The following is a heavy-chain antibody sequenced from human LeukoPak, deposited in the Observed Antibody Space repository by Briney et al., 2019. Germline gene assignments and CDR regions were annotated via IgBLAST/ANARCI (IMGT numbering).Heavy chain of an antibody. CDR1: GFSVSGHY. D-gene: IGHD3-3*01. V-gene: IGHV3-53*01. J-gene: IGHJ3*02. Sequence: GGSLRLSCAASGFSVSGHYMSWVRQAPGKGLEWVSVIYSGGSTYYADSVKGRFTISRDNSKNTLYLQMNSLRAEDTAVYYCARGYDFWSGYRETHDAFDIWGQGTMVTVSS. CDR2: IYSGGST. CDR3: ARGYDFWSGYRETHDAFDI.